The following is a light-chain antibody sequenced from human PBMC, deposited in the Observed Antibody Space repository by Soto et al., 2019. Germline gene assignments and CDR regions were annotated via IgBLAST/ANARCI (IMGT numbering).Light chain of an antibody. J-gene: IGKJ1*01. CDR2: KAS. CDR3: QQYNSYPWT. Sequence: DIQITQSPSSLSASVIYRVTITCRASQSISSWLAWYQQKPGKAPKLLIYKASGLESGVPSNFSGSGSGTEFTLTISSLQPEDFATYYCQQYNSYPWTFGQGTKVDIK. CDR1: QSISSW. V-gene: IGKV1-5*03.